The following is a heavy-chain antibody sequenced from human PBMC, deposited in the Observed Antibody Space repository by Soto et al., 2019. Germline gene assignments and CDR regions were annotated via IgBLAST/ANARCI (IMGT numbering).Heavy chain of an antibody. CDR2: ISGSGGST. CDR1: GFTFSSYA. Sequence: EVQLLESGGGLVQPGGSLRLSCAASGFTFSSYAMSWVRQAPGKGLEWVPAISGSGGSTYYADSVKGRFTISRDNSKNTLYLQMNSLRAEDTAVYYCAKTYYDFWSGYVLFDYWGQGTLVTVSS. D-gene: IGHD3-3*01. V-gene: IGHV3-23*01. CDR3: AKTYYDFWSGYVLFDY. J-gene: IGHJ4*02.